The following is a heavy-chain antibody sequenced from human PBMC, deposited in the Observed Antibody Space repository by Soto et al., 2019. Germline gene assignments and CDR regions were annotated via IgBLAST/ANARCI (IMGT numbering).Heavy chain of an antibody. CDR1: GGSIISYY. CDR3: ARTGSTIFGMGGLDY. J-gene: IGHJ4*02. CDR2: IYYSGST. Sequence: PSETLSLTCTVSGGSIISYYWSWILQPPGKGLEWIGYIYYSGSTNYNPSLKSRVTISVDTSKNQFSLKLSSVTAADTAVYYCARTGSTIFGMGGLDYWGKGTRVTVCS. V-gene: IGHV4-59*08. D-gene: IGHD3-3*01.